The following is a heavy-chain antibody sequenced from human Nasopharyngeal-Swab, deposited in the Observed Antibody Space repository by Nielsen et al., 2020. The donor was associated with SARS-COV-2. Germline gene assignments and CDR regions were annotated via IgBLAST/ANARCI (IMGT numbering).Heavy chain of an antibody. CDR2: INPSGGST. D-gene: IGHD1-1*01. CDR3: AREQLRDDAFDI. Sequence: ASVKVSCKASGYTFTSYYMHWVRQAPGQGLEWMGIINPSGGSTSYAQKFQSRVTMTRDTSTSTVYMELSSLRSEDTAVYYCAREQLRDDAFDIWGQGTMVTVSS. J-gene: IGHJ3*02. CDR1: GYTFTSYY. V-gene: IGHV1-46*01.